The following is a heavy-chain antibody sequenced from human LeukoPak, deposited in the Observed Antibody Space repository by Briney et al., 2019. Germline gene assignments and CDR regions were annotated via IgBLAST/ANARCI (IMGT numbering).Heavy chain of an antibody. CDR3: AREDDYTSGWTSFDY. V-gene: IGHV3-64*01. Sequence: PGGSLRLSCAASGFTFSTYEMYWVRQAPGKGLEYVSVISRDGVSTYYANSVKGRFTISRDNSKNTLYLQMGSLRPEDMAVYYCAREDDYTSGWTSFDYWGQGTLVTVSS. D-gene: IGHD6-19*01. CDR2: ISRDGVST. CDR1: GFTFSTYE. J-gene: IGHJ4*02.